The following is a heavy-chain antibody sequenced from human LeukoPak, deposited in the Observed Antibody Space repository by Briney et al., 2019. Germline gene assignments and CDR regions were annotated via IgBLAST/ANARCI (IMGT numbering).Heavy chain of an antibody. D-gene: IGHD3-10*01. CDR1: GYRFTSYW. Sequence: GESLKISCKGSGYRFTSYWIGWVRQMPGKGLEWMGIIYPGDSDTRYSPSFQGQVAISADKSISTAYLQWSSLKASDTAMYYCVRQPHTWLGGAIDPKYYFDCWGQGTLVTVSS. CDR2: IYPGDSDT. CDR3: VRQPHTWLGGAIDPKYYFDC. V-gene: IGHV5-51*01. J-gene: IGHJ4*02.